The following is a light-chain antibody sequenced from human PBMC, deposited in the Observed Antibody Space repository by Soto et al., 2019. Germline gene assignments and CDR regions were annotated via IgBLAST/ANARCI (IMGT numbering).Light chain of an antibody. CDR1: QSLLKSSTKHDY. V-gene: IGKV4-1*01. J-gene: IGKJ1*01. CDR3: QQYYTPSWT. Sequence: DFVMTQSPDSLALSLGERATITCKSSQSLLKSSTKHDYLAGYQQKPGQPPKLLFYWASTRESGVPDRFSGSGSGTDFTLTISSLQAEDVAVYYCQQYYTPSWTFGQGTKVDIK. CDR2: WAS.